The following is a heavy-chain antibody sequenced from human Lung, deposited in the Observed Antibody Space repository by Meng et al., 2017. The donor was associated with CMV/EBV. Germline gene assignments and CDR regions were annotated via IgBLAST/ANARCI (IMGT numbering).Heavy chain of an antibody. CDR3: ATVRYYYDSSGYPYY. CDR1: GFTFSSYW. CDR2: IKQDGSEK. D-gene: IGHD3-22*01. Sequence: GGSXRLSCAASGFTFSSYWMSWVRQAPGKGLEWVANIKQDGSEKYYVDSVKGRFTISRDNAKNSLYLQMNSLRAEDTAVYYCATVRYYYDSSGYPYYWGQGXLVTVSS. J-gene: IGHJ4*02. V-gene: IGHV3-7*01.